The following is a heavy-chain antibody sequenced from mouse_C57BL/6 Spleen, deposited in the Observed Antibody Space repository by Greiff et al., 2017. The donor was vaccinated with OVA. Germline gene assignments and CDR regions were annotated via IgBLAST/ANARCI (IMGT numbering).Heavy chain of an antibody. Sequence: QVQLQQPGAELVKPGASVKLSCKASGYTFTSYWMHWVKQRPGQGLEWIGMIHPNSGSTNYNEKFKSKATLTVDKSSSTAYMQLSSLTSEDSAVDYCAPITTVVALDYWGQGTTLTVSS. J-gene: IGHJ2*01. D-gene: IGHD1-1*01. V-gene: IGHV1-64*01. CDR2: IHPNSGST. CDR1: GYTFTSYW. CDR3: APITTVVALDY.